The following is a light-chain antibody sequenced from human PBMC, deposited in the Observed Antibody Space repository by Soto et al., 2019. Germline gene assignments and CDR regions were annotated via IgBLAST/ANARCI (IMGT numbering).Light chain of an antibody. CDR1: SRDVGTYNL. J-gene: IGLJ1*01. Sequence: QSALTQPASVSGSPGQSITISCTGTSRDVGTYNLVSWYQQHQGKAPKLMIYGGSKRPSGVSHRFSGSTSGYTASLTISGFQAEDEADFYCCAYAGSSVYVFGTGTKLTVL. CDR2: GGS. V-gene: IGLV2-23*01. CDR3: CAYAGSSVYV.